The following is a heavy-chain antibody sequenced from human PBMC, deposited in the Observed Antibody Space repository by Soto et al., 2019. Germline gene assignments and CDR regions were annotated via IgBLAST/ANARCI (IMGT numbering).Heavy chain of an antibody. Sequence: GESLKISCKGFEYNFTNYWLAWVRQMPGKGLDYMGIIFPGDSDTRYSPSFQGQVTMSADKSATTAYLQWGSLKASDTAMYYCARRWCSDGGCYLDIWGQGTLVTVSS. J-gene: IGHJ4*02. D-gene: IGHD2-15*01. CDR1: EYNFTNYW. CDR2: IFPGDSDT. CDR3: ARRWCSDGGCYLDI. V-gene: IGHV5-51*01.